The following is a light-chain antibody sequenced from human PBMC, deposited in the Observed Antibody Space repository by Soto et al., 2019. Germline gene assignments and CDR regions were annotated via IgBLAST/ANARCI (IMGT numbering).Light chain of an antibody. V-gene: IGLV1-47*02. Sequence: QAVVTQPPSASGTPGQRVTISCSGSSSNIGSNYVYWYQQLPGTAPKLLVFDDNQRPSGVPDRFSDSKSGTSASLAISGLRSEDEADYYCAAWDNSLSGRVFGGGTKVTVL. CDR2: DDN. CDR3: AAWDNSLSGRV. CDR1: SSNIGSNY. J-gene: IGLJ3*02.